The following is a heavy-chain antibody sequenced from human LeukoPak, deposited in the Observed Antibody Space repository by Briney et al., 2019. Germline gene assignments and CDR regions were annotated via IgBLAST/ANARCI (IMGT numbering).Heavy chain of an antibody. J-gene: IGHJ4*02. CDR3: ARDRTHYYESSGYYSRWEY. Sequence: GASVKVSCKASGYTFSSYFMYWVRQAPGQGLEWMGLINPRGGNTRYAQKFQGRVTMTRDTSTSTVYMELSSLRSEDTAMYCCARDRTHYYESSGYYSRWEYWGQGTLVTVSS. D-gene: IGHD3-22*01. CDR1: GYTFSSYF. CDR2: INPRGGNT. V-gene: IGHV1-46*01.